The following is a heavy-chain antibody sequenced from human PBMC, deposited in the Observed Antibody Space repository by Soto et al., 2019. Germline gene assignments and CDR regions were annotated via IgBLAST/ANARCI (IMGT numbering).Heavy chain of an antibody. CDR1: GGSFSGYY. Sequence: PSETLSLTCAVYGGSFSGYYWSWIRQPPGKGLEWIGEINHSGSTNYNPSLKSRVTISVDTSKNQFSLKLSSVTAADTAVYYCARVGTVTIDYWGQGTLVTVSS. CDR3: ARVGTVTIDY. CDR2: INHSGST. J-gene: IGHJ4*02. D-gene: IGHD4-17*01. V-gene: IGHV4-34*01.